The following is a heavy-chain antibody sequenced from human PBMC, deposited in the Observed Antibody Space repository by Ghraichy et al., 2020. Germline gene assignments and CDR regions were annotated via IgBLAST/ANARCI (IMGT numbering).Heavy chain of an antibody. CDR1: GFTFSSYA. V-gene: IGHV3-23*01. CDR2: ISGSGGST. D-gene: IGHD4-17*01. Sequence: SCAASGFTFSSYAMSWVRQAPGKGLEWVSAISGSGGSTYYADSVKGRFTISRDNSKNTLYLQMNSLRAEDTAVYYCAKVFDYGDYVLVFDYWGQGTLVTVSS. CDR3: AKVFDYGDYVLVFDY. J-gene: IGHJ4*02.